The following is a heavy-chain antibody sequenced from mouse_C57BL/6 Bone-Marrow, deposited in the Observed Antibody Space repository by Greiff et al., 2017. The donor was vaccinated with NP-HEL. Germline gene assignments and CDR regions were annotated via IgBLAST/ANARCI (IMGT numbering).Heavy chain of an antibody. CDR3: ARLWVYYGNYGGYYAMGY. D-gene: IGHD2-1*01. CDR1: GYTFTSYG. CDR2: IYPRSGNT. V-gene: IGHV1-81*01. J-gene: IGHJ4*01. Sequence: VQLQESGAELARPGASVKLSCKASGYTFTSYGISWVKQRTGQGLEWIGEIYPRSGNTYYNEKFKGKATLTADKSSSTAYMELRILTSEDSAVYFCARLWVYYGNYGGYYAMGYWGQGTSVTVSS.